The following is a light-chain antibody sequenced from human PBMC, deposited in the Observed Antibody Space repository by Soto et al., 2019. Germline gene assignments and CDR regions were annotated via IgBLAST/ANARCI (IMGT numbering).Light chain of an antibody. Sequence: EIVLTQSPVTLSLSPGERATLSCRASESVNSAYLAWYQHRPAQAPRLLIYGSSSRATGVPDRFSGSGSGTEFTLTITSLEPADFALYYCQQYGYSPWTFGLGTKVEIK. V-gene: IGKV3-20*01. CDR3: QQYGYSPWT. J-gene: IGKJ1*01. CDR2: GSS. CDR1: ESVNSAY.